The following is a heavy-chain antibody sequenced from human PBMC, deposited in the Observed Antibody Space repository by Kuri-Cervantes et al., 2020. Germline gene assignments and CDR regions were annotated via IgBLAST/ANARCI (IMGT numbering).Heavy chain of an antibody. CDR1: GFTFSSYA. CDR3: ARESVAGTNGPWYYFDY. Sequence: GESLKISCAASGFTFSSYAMNWVRQAPGKGLEWMAIISYDGRDKFYADSVKGRFTISRDNSKNTLYLQMNSLRAEDTAVYYCARESVAGTNGPWYYFDYWGQGTLVTVSS. V-gene: IGHV3-30-3*01. J-gene: IGHJ4*02. CDR2: ISYDGRDK. D-gene: IGHD6-19*01.